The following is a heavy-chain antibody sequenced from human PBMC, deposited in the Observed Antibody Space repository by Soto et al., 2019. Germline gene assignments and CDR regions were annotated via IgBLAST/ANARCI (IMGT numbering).Heavy chain of an antibody. J-gene: IGHJ4*02. V-gene: IGHV4-31*03. CDR2: IYYSGST. Sequence: SETLSLTCTVSGGSISSGGYYWSWIRQHPGKGLEWIGYIYYSGSTYYNPSLKSRVTISVDTSKNQFSLKLSSVTAADTAVYYSARGLVTTSWYYFDYWGQGNMVTVSS. D-gene: IGHD4-17*01. CDR1: GGSISSGGYY. CDR3: ARGLVTTSWYYFDY.